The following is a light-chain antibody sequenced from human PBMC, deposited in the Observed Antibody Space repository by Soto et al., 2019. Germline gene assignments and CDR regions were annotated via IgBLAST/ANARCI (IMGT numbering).Light chain of an antibody. V-gene: IGLV1-40*01. Sequence: QSVLTQPPSVSGAPGQRVTISCTGSSSNIGAGYDVHWYQQLPGTAPKLLIYGNSNRPSGVPDRFSGSKSGTSASLAITGIQAEEEADYYCQYYDSSLSVLYVCGTGTKLTVL. J-gene: IGLJ1*01. CDR3: QYYDSSLSVLYV. CDR2: GNS. CDR1: SSNIGAGYD.